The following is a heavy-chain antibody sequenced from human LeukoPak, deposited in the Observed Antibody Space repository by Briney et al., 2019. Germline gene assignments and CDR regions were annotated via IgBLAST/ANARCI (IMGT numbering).Heavy chain of an antibody. Sequence: SETLSLTCTVSGGSVSSSSYYWGWIRQPPGKGLEWIGSIYYSGSTYYNPSLKSRVTISVDTSKNQFSLNLSSVTAADTAVYYCARHSGHIYSGYDYYFDYRSQGTLVTVSS. J-gene: IGHJ4*02. V-gene: IGHV4-39*01. CDR3: ARHSGHIYSGYDYYFDY. CDR1: GGSVSSSSYY. D-gene: IGHD5-12*01. CDR2: IYYSGST.